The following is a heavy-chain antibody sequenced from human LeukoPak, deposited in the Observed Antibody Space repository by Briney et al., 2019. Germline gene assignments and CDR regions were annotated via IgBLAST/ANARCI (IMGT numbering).Heavy chain of an antibody. Sequence: SETLSLTCTVSGGSINSSSYHWGWIRQPPGEGLEWIGNIYYSGSTYYNPSLKSRVTISVDTSKNQFSLKLSSVTAADTAVYYCAREGVQQDFDYWGQGTLVTVSS. CDR2: IYYSGST. CDR3: AREGVQQDFDY. V-gene: IGHV4-39*02. CDR1: GGSINSSSYH. J-gene: IGHJ4*02. D-gene: IGHD6-13*01.